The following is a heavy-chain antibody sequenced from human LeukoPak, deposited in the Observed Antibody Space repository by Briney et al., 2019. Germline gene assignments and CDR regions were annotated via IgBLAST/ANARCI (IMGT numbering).Heavy chain of an antibody. V-gene: IGHV3-48*03. Sequence: GGSLRLSCAASGFTFSGYEMTRVRQAPGKGLEWVSYIGSRGTTIYYADSVEGRSTISRDNAKSSLYLQMNSLRGEDTAVYYCATVLWGGQFDYWGQGTLVTVSS. J-gene: IGHJ4*02. CDR1: GFTFSGYE. CDR2: IGSRGTTI. D-gene: IGHD2-21*01. CDR3: ATVLWGGQFDY.